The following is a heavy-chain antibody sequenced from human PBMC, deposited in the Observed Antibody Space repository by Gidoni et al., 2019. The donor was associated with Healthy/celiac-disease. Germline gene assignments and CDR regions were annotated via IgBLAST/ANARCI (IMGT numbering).Heavy chain of an antibody. D-gene: IGHD6-6*01. CDR3: ARRGSIASQFWYFDL. CDR2: IYDSGST. CDR1: GGPISSYY. V-gene: IGHV4-59*08. Sequence: QVQLQESRPGLVKPSETLSLTCTVSGGPISSYYWSWLRQPPGKGLEWIGYIYDSGSTNYNPSLKSRVTISVDTSKNQFSLKLSSVTAADTAVYYCARRGSIASQFWYFDLWGRGTLVTVSS. J-gene: IGHJ2*01.